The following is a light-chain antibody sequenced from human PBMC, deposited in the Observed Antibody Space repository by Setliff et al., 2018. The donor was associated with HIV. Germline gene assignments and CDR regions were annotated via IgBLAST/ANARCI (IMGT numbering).Light chain of an antibody. CDR1: SSDVGRYNY. V-gene: IGLV2-14*03. CDR2: DVS. CDR3: CSYTSISTYV. J-gene: IGLJ1*01. Sequence: QSVLTQPASVSGSPGQSITISCTGTSSDVGRYNYVSWYPQHPGKTPKLIIYDVSKWPSGVSNRFSASKSGNTASLTISGLQAEDEADYYCCSYTSISTYVFGTGTKVTVL.